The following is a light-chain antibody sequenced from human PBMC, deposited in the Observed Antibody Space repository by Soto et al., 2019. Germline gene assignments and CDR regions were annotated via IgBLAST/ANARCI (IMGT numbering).Light chain of an antibody. CDR2: DVS. CDR3: SSYTSSSNVV. V-gene: IGLV2-14*01. J-gene: IGLJ3*02. CDR1: SRDVGSYNY. Sequence: QSVLTQPASVSGSPGQSITISCTGTSRDVGSYNYVSWYQQRPGKAPRLMIYDVSDRPSGISSRFSGFKSGNTASLTISGLQAEDEADYFCSSYTSSSNVVFGGGTQLNVL.